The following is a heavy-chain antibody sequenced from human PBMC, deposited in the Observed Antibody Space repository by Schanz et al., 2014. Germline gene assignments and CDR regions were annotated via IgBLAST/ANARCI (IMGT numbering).Heavy chain of an antibody. CDR2: INPSDGST. J-gene: IGHJ3*02. CDR3: VTEKRMESGTWAKAFDI. Sequence: QVQLVQSGAEVKKPGASVKVSCKASGYTFTSYYMHWVRQAPGQGLEWRGIINPSDGSTSYAQKLQDRVTMTRDTTTSTVDMELSSLRSEDTTVYYSVTEKRMESGTWAKAFDIWGQGTWVTVSS. D-gene: IGHD3-3*01. CDR1: GYTFTSYY. V-gene: IGHV1-46*01.